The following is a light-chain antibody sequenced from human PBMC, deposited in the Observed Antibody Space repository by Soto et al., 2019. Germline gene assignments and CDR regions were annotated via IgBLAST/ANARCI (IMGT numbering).Light chain of an antibody. CDR1: QSVSNNY. Sequence: EIVLTQSPGTLSLSPGERATLSCRASQSVSNNYLAWYQQKPGQAPRLLSYGASNRATGIPDGFSGSGYGTDVTLTISRLEPEEFEVYYCQQYGSSGTFGQGTKVEIK. CDR3: QQYGSSGT. CDR2: GAS. V-gene: IGKV3-20*01. J-gene: IGKJ1*01.